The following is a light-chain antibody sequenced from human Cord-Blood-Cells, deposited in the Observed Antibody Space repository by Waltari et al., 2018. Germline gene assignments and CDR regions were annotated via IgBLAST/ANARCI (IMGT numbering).Light chain of an antibody. CDR1: QSISSY. J-gene: IGKJ5*01. CDR3: QQSYSTPIT. CDR2: AAS. V-gene: IGKV1-39*01. Sequence: IQILQSPSSLSASVGARVTITCRASQSISSYLNWYQQKPGKAPKLLIYAASSLQSGVPSRFSGSGSGTDFTLTISSLQPEDFATYYCQQSYSTPITFGQGTRLEIK.